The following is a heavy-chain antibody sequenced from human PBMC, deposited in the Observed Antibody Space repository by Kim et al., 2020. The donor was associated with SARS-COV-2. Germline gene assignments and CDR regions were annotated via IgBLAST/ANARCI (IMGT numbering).Heavy chain of an antibody. CDR2: IYNTGDT. D-gene: IGHD5-12*01. CDR1: EVSISRGDYY. V-gene: IGHV4-30-4*01. CDR3: GRARPRGYKSDYHDY. Sequence: SETLSLTCAVSEVSISRGDYYWSWIRQPPGKGLEWIGYIYNTGDTYYNPSLQSRVSISVDTSKNQFSLNLTSVTAADTAVYYCGRARPRGYKSDYHDYWGQGSLVTVSS. J-gene: IGHJ4*02.